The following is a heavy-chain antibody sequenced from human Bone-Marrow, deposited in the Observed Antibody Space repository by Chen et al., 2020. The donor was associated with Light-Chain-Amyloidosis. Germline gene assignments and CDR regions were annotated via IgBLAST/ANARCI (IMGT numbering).Heavy chain of an antibody. D-gene: IGHD2-15*01. J-gene: IGHJ4*02. CDR1: GYTFSGYY. CDR2: INPNTGAT. CDR3: ARDQDVVVEISTHTPLFDY. V-gene: IGHV1-2*02. Sequence: VHLVQSGAEVRRPGASVQVSCKASGYTFSGYYIHWLRQAPGQGIEWLGWINPNTGATGSAQKFQGRVTVTGDTSITTVYMDLSSLTSDDSATYYCARDQDVVVEISTHTPLFDYWGQGTLVSVSS.